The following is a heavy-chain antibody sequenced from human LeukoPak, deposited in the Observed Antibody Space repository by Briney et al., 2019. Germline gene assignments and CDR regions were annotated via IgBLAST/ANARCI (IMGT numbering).Heavy chain of an antibody. J-gene: IGHJ6*02. D-gene: IGHD4-11*01. CDR1: GFTFSSYA. CDR3: ARVPTHYYYGMDV. V-gene: IGHV3-30-3*01. Sequence: PGGSLRLSCAASGFTFSSYAMHWVRQAPGKELEWVAVISYDGSNKYYADSVKGRFTISRDNSKNTLYLQMNSLRAEDTAVYYCARVPTHYYYGMDVWGQGTTVTVSS. CDR2: ISYDGSNK.